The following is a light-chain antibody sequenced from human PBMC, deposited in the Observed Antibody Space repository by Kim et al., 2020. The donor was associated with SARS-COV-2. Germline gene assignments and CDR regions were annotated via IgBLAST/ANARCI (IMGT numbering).Light chain of an antibody. J-gene: IGKJ2*01. Sequence: SVAPGERATLSCRASQSVSTNLVWYQHKPGQAPRLLIYGASTRATGIPARFSGSGSGTEFTLTISSLQSEDFVLYYCHQRRDWPNTFGQGTKLEIK. CDR3: HQRRDWPNT. CDR1: QSVSTN. V-gene: IGKV3-15*01. CDR2: GAS.